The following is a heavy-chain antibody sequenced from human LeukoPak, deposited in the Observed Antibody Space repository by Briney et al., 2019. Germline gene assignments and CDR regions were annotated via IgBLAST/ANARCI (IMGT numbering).Heavy chain of an antibody. CDR2: INPSGGST. V-gene: IGHV1-46*01. CDR1: GYTFTSYY. CDR3: ARTTPYDSSGYDDLDY. Sequence: ASGKVSCKASGYTFTSYYMHWVRQAPGQGLEWMGIINPSGGSTSYAQKFQGRVTMTRDTSTSTVYMELSSLRSEDTAVYYCARTTPYDSSGYDDLDYWGQGTLVTVSS. D-gene: IGHD3-22*01. J-gene: IGHJ4*02.